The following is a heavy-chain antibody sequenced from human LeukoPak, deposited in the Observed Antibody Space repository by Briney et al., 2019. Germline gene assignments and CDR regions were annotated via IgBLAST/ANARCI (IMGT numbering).Heavy chain of an antibody. Sequence: SETLSLTCTVSGGSISSSTYYWSWIRQPAGKGLEWIGRIYTSGSTNYNPSLKSRVTMSVDTSKNQFSLKLSSVTAADTAVYYCARGSPPLYCSSTSCYQLDPWGQGTLVTVSS. CDR2: IYTSGST. CDR1: GGSISSSTYY. CDR3: ARGSPPLYCSSTSCYQLDP. V-gene: IGHV4-61*02. D-gene: IGHD2-2*01. J-gene: IGHJ5*02.